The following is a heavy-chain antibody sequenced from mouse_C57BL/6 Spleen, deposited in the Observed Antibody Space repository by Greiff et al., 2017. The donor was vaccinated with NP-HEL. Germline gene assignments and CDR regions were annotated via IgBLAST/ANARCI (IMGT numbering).Heavy chain of an antibody. J-gene: IGHJ2*01. D-gene: IGHD2-3*01. CDR3: AIPPYESFDY. V-gene: IGHV1-64*01. Sequence: QVQLQQSGAELVKPGASVKLSCKASGYTFTSYWMHWVKQRPGQGLEWIGMIHPNSGSTNYNEKFKSKATLTVDKSSSTAYMQLSSLTSEDSAVYYCAIPPYESFDYWGQGTTLTVSS. CDR1: GYTFTSYW. CDR2: IHPNSGST.